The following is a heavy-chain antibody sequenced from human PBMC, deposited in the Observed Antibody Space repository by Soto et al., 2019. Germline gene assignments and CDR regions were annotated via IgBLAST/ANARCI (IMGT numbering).Heavy chain of an antibody. V-gene: IGHV3-30*18. J-gene: IGHJ4*02. CDR2: ISYDGSNK. CDR1: GFTFSSYG. CDR3: AKGGSDLITGTRRFLDY. D-gene: IGHD1-7*01. Sequence: GGSLRLSCAASGFTFSSYGMHWVRQAPGKGLEWVAVISYDGSNKYYADSVKGRFTISRDNSKNTLYLQMNSLRAEDTAVYYCAKGGSDLITGTRRFLDYWGQGTLVTVSS.